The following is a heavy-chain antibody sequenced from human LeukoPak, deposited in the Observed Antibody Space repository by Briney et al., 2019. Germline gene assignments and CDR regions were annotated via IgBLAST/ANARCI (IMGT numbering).Heavy chain of an antibody. J-gene: IGHJ5*02. D-gene: IGHD1-7*01. CDR2: INSDGSST. CDR1: GFTFSSYW. Sequence: PGGSLRPSCAASGFTFSSYWMHWVRQAPGNGLVWVSRINSDGSSTSYADSVKGRFTISRDNAKNTLYLQMNSLRAEDTAVYYCGGGNFWFDPWGQGTLVTVSS. V-gene: IGHV3-74*01. CDR3: GGGNFWFDP.